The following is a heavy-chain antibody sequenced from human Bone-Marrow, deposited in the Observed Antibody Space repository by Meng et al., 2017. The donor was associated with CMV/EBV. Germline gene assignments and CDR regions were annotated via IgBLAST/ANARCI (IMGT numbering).Heavy chain of an antibody. CDR1: GFTFTDYT. CDR3: ARGITIFGVVIMSYYYGMDV. Sequence: GGSLRLSCAASGFTFTDYTMNWVRQAPGKGLEWVSSITRSSRYIYYADSVRGRFTISRDSARNSLFLQMNSLRAEDTAVYYCARGITIFGVVIMSYYYGMDVWGQGTTVTVSS. J-gene: IGHJ6*02. D-gene: IGHD3-3*01. V-gene: IGHV3-21*01. CDR2: ITRSSRYI.